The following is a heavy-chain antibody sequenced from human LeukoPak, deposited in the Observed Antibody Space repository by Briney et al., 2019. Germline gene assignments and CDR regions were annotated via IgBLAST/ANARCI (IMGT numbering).Heavy chain of an antibody. CDR2: FDPEDGET. D-gene: IGHD3-9*01. CDR3: ATPKYYDILTGYYK. J-gene: IGHJ4*02. Sequence: ASVKVSCTVSGYTLTELSMHWVRQAPGKGLEWMGGFDPEDGETIYAQKFQGRVTMTEDTSTDTAYMELSSLRSEDTAVYYCATPKYYDILTGYYKWGQGTLVTVSS. V-gene: IGHV1-24*01. CDR1: GYTLTELS.